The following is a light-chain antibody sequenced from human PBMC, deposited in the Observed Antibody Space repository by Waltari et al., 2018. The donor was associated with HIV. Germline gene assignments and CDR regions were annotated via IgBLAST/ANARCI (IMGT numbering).Light chain of an antibody. CDR2: QIN. CDR1: SSDFGVYRD. Sequence: HSALTQPASVSGSHGQAVNISCTGASSDFGVYRDVSCYQQHPGKVPKFLSCQINNRASGVSSRFSGSKAGNTATLTISVLQAEDEADYYCSSFTSDATVLFGGGTKLTV. V-gene: IGLV2-14*03. J-gene: IGLJ2*01. CDR3: SSFTSDATVL.